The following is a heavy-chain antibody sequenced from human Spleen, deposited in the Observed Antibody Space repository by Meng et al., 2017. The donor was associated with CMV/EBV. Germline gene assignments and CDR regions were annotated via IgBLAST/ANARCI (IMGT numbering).Heavy chain of an antibody. D-gene: IGHD3-10*01. CDR3: ARDLGALWKMGYYYNGMDV. CDR1: GFTFSNYE. CDR2: ISSSSSSTI. J-gene: IGHJ6*02. Sequence: GGSLRLSCAASGFTFSNYEMNWVRQAPGKGLEWVSYISSSSSSTIYYADSVKGRLIISRDNAKNSLYLQINSLRAEDTAVYYCARDLGALWKMGYYYNGMDVWGQGTTVTVSS. V-gene: IGHV3-48*03.